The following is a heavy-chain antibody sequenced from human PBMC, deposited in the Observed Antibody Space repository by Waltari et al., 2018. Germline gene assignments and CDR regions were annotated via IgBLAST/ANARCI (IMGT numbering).Heavy chain of an antibody. J-gene: IGHJ4*02. CDR1: GDTFSRYA. D-gene: IGHD3-10*01. V-gene: IGHV1-69*14. CDR2: IIPIFGTA. CDR3: ARAYIGIGELYDLDY. Sequence: QVQLVQSGAAVQKPGYSVTVSCEAPGDTFSRYANRWVRPAPGQGLEWMGGIIPIFGTANYAQKFQGRVTITADKSTSTAYMELSSLRSEDTAVYYCARAYIGIGELYDLDYWGQGTLVTVSS.